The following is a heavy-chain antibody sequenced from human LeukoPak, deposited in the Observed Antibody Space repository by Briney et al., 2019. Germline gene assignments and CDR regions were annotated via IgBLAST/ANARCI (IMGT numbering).Heavy chain of an antibody. CDR3: ATDYYVSGSYYRLFY. V-gene: IGHV3-23*01. CDR1: GFTFSSYA. Sequence: GGSLRLSCAASGFTFSSYAMSWVRQAPGKGLEWVSAISGSGGSTYYADSVKGRFTISRDNAKNTLYLQMNNLRAEDTAVYYCATDYYVSGSYYRLFYWGQGTLVTVSS. D-gene: IGHD3-10*01. J-gene: IGHJ4*02. CDR2: ISGSGGST.